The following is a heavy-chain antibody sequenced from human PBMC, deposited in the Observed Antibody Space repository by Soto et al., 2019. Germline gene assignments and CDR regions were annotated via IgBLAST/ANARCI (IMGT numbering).Heavy chain of an antibody. CDR1: GYTFTSYD. CDR2: MNPNSGNT. Sequence: ASVKVSCKASGYTFTSYDINWVRQATGQGLEWMGWMNPNSGNTGYAQKFQGRVTMTRKTSISIAYMELSSLSSEDTAVYYCARAPYCSGGSCYYMDVWGKGTTVTVSS. V-gene: IGHV1-8*01. CDR3: ARAPYCSGGSCYYMDV. J-gene: IGHJ6*03. D-gene: IGHD2-15*01.